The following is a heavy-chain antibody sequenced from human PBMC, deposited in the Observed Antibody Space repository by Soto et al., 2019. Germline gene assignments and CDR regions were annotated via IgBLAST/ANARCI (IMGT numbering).Heavy chain of an antibody. CDR2: VYYTGDT. D-gene: IGHD4-17*01. J-gene: IGHJ6*02. CDR3: VRQGIDYLHGLVDV. V-gene: IGHV4-59*08. CDR1: SGPDRSHN. Sequence: QVQLQQSGPRLVKPSETLSLTCTVSSGPDRSHNWGWIRQPPGRGLEWIGYVYYTGDTAYNPSLRGRVTISADTSTNDISLTLTPVTAADTAVYYCVRQGIDYLHGLVDVWGQGTTVSVSS.